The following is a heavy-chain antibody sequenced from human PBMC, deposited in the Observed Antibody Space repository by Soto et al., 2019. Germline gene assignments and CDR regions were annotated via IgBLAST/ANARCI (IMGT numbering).Heavy chain of an antibody. J-gene: IGHJ4*02. CDR3: ARGAPYYDYIWGSYRRPIYFDY. CDR1: GGSFSGYY. V-gene: IGHV4-34*01. Sequence: SESLSLTCAVYGGSFSGYYWSWIRQPPGKGLEWIGEINHSGSTNYNPSLKSRVTISVDTSKNQFSLKLSSVTAADTAVYYCARGAPYYDYIWGSYRRPIYFDYWGQGTLVNVSS. D-gene: IGHD3-16*02. CDR2: INHSGST.